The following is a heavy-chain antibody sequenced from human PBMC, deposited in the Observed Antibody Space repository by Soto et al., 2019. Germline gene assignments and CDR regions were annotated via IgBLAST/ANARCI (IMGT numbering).Heavy chain of an antibody. J-gene: IGHJ6*02. CDR3: AIHTAMVLMRGGMDV. CDR2: INAGNGNT. Sequence: GASVKVSCKASGYTFTSYAMHWVRQAPGQRLEWMGWINAGNGNTKYSQKFQGRVTITRDTSASTAYMELSSLRSEDTAVYYCAIHTAMVLMRGGMDVWGQGTTVTVSS. D-gene: IGHD5-18*01. V-gene: IGHV1-3*01. CDR1: GYTFTSYA.